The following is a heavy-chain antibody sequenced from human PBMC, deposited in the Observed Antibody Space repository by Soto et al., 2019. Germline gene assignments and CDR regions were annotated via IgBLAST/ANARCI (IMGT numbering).Heavy chain of an antibody. CDR2: INPNSGGT. Sequence: ASVKVSCKASGYTFTGYYMHWVRQAPGQGLEWMGWINPNSGGTNYAQKFQGWVTMTRDTSIRTAYMELSRLRSDDTAVYYCARVGCSGGSCSNYYFDYWGQRPLVTVSS. V-gene: IGHV1-2*04. J-gene: IGHJ4*02. CDR1: GYTFTGYY. D-gene: IGHD2-15*01. CDR3: ARVGCSGGSCSNYYFDY.